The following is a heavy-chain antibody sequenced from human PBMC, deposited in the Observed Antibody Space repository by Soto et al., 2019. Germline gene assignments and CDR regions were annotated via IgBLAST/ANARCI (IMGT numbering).Heavy chain of an antibody. CDR1: GGTFVSLV. Sequence: QVQLVQSGAEVTKPESSVKVSCKSSGGTFVSLVISWVRQAPGQGPEWMGKINPLSGISNYAQKFQDRVTFTADTESSTAYMELSSLRSDDTAVYYCATPACAATWCSPSHNLDHWGQGTLVTVSS. V-gene: IGHV1-69*09. D-gene: IGHD2-2*01. CDR2: INPLSGIS. CDR3: ATPACAATWCSPSHNLDH. J-gene: IGHJ4*02.